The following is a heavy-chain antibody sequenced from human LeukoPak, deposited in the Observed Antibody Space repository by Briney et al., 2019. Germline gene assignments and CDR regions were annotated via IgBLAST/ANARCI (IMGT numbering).Heavy chain of an antibody. V-gene: IGHV3-23*01. J-gene: IGHJ5*02. CDR3: AKEVKAATNWFDP. Sequence: GGSLRLSCAASGFTFSSYAMSWVCQAPGKGLEWVSAISGSGGSTYYADSVKGRFTISRDNLKNTLYLQMNSLGAEDTAVYFCAKEVKAATNWFDPWGQGTLVTVSS. CDR2: ISGSGGST. D-gene: IGHD6-25*01. CDR1: GFTFSSYA.